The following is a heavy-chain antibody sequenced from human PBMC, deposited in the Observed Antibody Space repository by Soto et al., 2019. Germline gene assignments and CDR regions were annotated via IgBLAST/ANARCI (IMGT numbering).Heavy chain of an antibody. Sequence: GESLKISCRISGYIFTSYWIGWVRQMPGKGLEWMGIIYPGDSDTRYSPSFQGQVTFSADKSISTAYLQWSSLRASDTAMYYRGRYSGYDPNIAMPGGYYFDYWGQGTLVTVSS. J-gene: IGHJ4*02. D-gene: IGHD5-12*01. CDR3: GRYSGYDPNIAMPGGYYFDY. V-gene: IGHV5-51*01. CDR1: GYIFTSYW. CDR2: IYPGDSDT.